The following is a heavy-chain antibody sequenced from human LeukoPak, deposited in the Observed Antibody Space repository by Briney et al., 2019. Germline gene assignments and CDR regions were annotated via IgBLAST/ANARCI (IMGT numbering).Heavy chain of an antibody. CDR2: ISSGSSYT. V-gene: IGHV3-11*03. Sequence: GSLRLSCAASGFXFSEYYMSWIRQAPGKGLEWVSCISSGSSYTNYTDSVKGRFTISRDNAKKSLYLQMNSLTAEDTAVYYCARSGGTYGWFDPWGQGTLVTVSS. CDR1: GFXFSEYY. CDR3: ARSGGTYGWFDP. D-gene: IGHD1-26*01. J-gene: IGHJ5*02.